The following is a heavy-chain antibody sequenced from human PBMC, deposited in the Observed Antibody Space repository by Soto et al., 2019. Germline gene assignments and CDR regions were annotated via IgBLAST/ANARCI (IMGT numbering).Heavy chain of an antibody. CDR1: GYTFTSYY. J-gene: IGHJ4*02. CDR2: INTYDGST. Sequence: GASVKVSCKASGYTFTSYYMHWVRQAPGQGLEWMGIINTYDGSTNYAQNFQVRVTMTTDTSTSTAYMELRSLRSDDTALYYCARDNHDFWSGYAILDYWGQGSLVTVSS. D-gene: IGHD3-3*01. CDR3: ARDNHDFWSGYAILDY. V-gene: IGHV1-46*01.